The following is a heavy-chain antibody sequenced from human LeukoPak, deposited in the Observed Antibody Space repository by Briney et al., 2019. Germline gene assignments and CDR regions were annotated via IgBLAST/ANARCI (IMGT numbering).Heavy chain of an antibody. CDR2: IIPILGIA. Sequence: SVKVSCKASGGTFSSYAISWVRQAPGQGLEWMGRIIPILGIANYAQKFQGRVTITSDTSASIAYMELSSLRSEDTAVYYCARPGRLHYGMDVWGQGTTVTVSS. J-gene: IGHJ6*02. V-gene: IGHV1-69*04. D-gene: IGHD3-16*01. CDR1: GGTFSSYA. CDR3: ARPGRLHYGMDV.